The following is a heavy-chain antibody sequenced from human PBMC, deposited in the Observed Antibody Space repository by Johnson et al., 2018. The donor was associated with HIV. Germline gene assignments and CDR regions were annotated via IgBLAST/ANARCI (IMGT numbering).Heavy chain of an antibody. J-gene: IGHJ3*02. V-gene: IGHV3-66*01. D-gene: IGHD5-24*01. CDR2: IYSGGST. Sequence: VQLVESGGGVVQPGRSLRLSCAASGFTFSSYAMHWVRQAPGKGLEWVSLIYSGGSTYYADSVKGRFAISRDNSKNTLYLQMHSLRAEDTAVYYCARDGYNYVAFDIWGQGTMVTVSS. CDR1: GFTFSSYA. CDR3: ARDGYNYVAFDI.